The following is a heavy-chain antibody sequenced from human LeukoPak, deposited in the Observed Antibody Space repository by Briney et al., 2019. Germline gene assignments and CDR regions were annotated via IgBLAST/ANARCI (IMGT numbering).Heavy chain of an antibody. D-gene: IGHD4/OR15-4a*01. CDR2: IYYSGST. J-gene: IGHJ4*02. Sequence: PSETLSLTCTVSGGSISSYYWSWIRQPPGKGLEWIGYIYYSGSTNYNPSLKSRVTISVDTSKNQFSLKLSSVTAADTAVYYCARIRLSLFDYWGQGTLDTVSS. CDR1: GGSISSYY. CDR3: ARIRLSLFDY. V-gene: IGHV4-59*01.